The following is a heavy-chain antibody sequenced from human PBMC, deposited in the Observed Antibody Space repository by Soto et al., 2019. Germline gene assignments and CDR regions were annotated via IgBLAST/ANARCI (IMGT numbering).Heavy chain of an antibody. V-gene: IGHV3-33*01. CDR3: ARVPRNGSYLDY. J-gene: IGHJ4*02. CDR2: IWYDGSNK. CDR1: GFTFSSYG. Sequence: QVQLVESGGGVVQPGRSLRLSCAASGFTFSSYGMHWVRQAPGKGLEWVAVIWYDGSNKYYADSVKGRFTISRDNSKNTMYLQMNSLRAEDTAVYYCARVPRNGSYLDYWGQGTLVTVSS. D-gene: IGHD1-26*01.